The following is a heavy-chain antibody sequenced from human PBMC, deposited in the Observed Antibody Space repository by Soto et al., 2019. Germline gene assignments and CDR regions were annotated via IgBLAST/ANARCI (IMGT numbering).Heavy chain of an antibody. CDR3: ARGATVTQYDY. CDR2: GSYSGTT. Sequence: KTSETLSLTCTVSGVSVSSGSFYWAWIRQPPGKGLEWIGFGSYSGTTNYKPSLKSRVTISVDMSRSQISLKVSSLTAADTAVYYCARGATVTQYDYWGQGTLVTVSS. CDR1: GVSVSSGSFY. V-gene: IGHV4-61*01. J-gene: IGHJ4*02. D-gene: IGHD4-17*01.